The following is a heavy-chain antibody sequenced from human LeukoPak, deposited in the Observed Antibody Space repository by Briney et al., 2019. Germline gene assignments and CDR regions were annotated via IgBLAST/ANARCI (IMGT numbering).Heavy chain of an antibody. V-gene: IGHV1-18*01. D-gene: IGHD2-15*01. CDR2: ISAYNGNT. J-gene: IGHJ6*02. CDR3: ARDGHCSGGSCYSVYYYYGMDV. CDR1: GYTFTTYG. Sequence: ASVKVSCKASGYTFTTYGISWVRQAPGQGLEWMGWISAYNGNTNYAQKLQGRVTMTTDTSTSTAYMELRSLRSDDTAVYYCARDGHCSGGSCYSVYYYYGMDVWGQGTTVTVSS.